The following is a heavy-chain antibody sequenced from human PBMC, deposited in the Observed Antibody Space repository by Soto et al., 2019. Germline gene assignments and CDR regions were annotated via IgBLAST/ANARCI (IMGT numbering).Heavy chain of an antibody. J-gene: IGHJ6*02. Sequence: GGSLRLSCAASGFTFSSYAMSWVRQAPGKGLEWVSAISGSGGSTYYADSVKGRFTISRDNSKNTLYLQMNSLRAEDTAVYYCANAQDYYDSSDYGMDVWGQGTTVTVS. CDR1: GFTFSSYA. CDR2: ISGSGGST. D-gene: IGHD3-22*01. CDR3: ANAQDYYDSSDYGMDV. V-gene: IGHV3-23*01.